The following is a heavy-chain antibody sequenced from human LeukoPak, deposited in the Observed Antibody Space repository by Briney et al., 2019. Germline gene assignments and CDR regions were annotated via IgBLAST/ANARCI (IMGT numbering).Heavy chain of an antibody. CDR1: GFTFSSYV. CDR2: ISYDGSNK. V-gene: IGHV3-30*18. J-gene: IGHJ4*02. CDR3: AKDMDHDYDDYGFDY. D-gene: IGHD4-17*01. Sequence: GGSLRLSCAASGFTFSSYVMHWVRQAPGKGLEWVAFISYDGSNKYYADSVKGRCTISRDNSKNTVYLQMNSLRAEETAVYYCAKDMDHDYDDYGFDYWGQGTPVTVSS.